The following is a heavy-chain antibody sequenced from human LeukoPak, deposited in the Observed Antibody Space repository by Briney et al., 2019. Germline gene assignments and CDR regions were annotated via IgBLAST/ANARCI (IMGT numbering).Heavy chain of an antibody. CDR3: ARDAGLSDYGDYFDAFDI. V-gene: IGHV3-66*01. CDR2: IYSGGST. J-gene: IGHJ3*02. CDR1: GFTVSSNY. D-gene: IGHD4-17*01. Sequence: GGSLRLSCAASGFTVSSNYMSWVRQAPGKGLEWVSVIYSGGSTYYADSVKGRFTISRDNSKNTLYLQMNSLRAEDTVVYYCARDAGLSDYGDYFDAFDIWGQGTMVTVSS.